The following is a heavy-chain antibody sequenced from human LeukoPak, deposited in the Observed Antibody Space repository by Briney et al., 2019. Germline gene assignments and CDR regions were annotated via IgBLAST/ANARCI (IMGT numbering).Heavy chain of an antibody. Sequence: GESLKISCKGSGYSFSRYWIAWVRQMPRKGLEWMGIIYPGDSDTRYSPSFQGQVTISADKSISTAYLQWSSLKASDTAMYYCARGKFVDFDYWGQGTLVTVSS. CDR2: IYPGDSDT. CDR1: GYSFSRYW. V-gene: IGHV5-51*01. D-gene: IGHD2-21*01. CDR3: ARGKFVDFDY. J-gene: IGHJ4*02.